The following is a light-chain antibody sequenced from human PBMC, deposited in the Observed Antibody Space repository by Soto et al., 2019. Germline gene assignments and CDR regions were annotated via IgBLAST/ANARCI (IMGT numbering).Light chain of an antibody. Sequence: SYELTQPPSVSVSPGQTASITCSGDNLGDKYACWYQQKPGQSPVLVIYQDTKRPSGIPERFSGSNSGNTATLTISGTQAMDEADYYCQAWDSNTYVFGTGTKLPVL. CDR2: QDT. CDR1: NLGDKY. CDR3: QAWDSNTYV. J-gene: IGLJ1*01. V-gene: IGLV3-1*01.